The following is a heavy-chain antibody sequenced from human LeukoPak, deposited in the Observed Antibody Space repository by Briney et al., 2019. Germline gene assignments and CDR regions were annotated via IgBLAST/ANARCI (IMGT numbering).Heavy chain of an antibody. CDR2: ISGSGGST. V-gene: IGHV3-23*01. CDR3: AKDLGIVVVIEALDY. CDR1: GFTFSNYA. J-gene: IGHJ4*02. D-gene: IGHD3-22*01. Sequence: PGGSLRLSCAASGFTFSNYAMSWVRQAPGKGLEWVSTISGSGGSTYYADSVKGRFTISRDNSKNTLYLQMNSLRAEDTAVYYCAKDLGIVVVIEALDYWGQGTLVTVSS.